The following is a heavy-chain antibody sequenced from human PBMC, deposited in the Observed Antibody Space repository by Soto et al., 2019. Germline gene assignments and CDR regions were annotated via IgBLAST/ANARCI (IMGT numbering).Heavy chain of an antibody. CDR3: ARVFSSGSGWMYYFDF. D-gene: IGHD6-25*01. Sequence: QVQLQESGPGLVKPSETLSLTCTVSSDSISGENWWSWVRQPPGMGLEWIGEIFHTGGTNYNPSLKSRVTMEVDKSKNQFSLNLISATAADTAVYYCARVFSSGSGWMYYFDFWGQGPLVSVSS. CDR1: SDSISGENW. CDR2: IFHTGGT. J-gene: IGHJ4*02. V-gene: IGHV4-4*02.